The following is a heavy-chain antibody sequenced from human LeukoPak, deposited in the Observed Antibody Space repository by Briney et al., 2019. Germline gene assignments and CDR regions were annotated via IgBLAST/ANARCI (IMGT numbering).Heavy chain of an antibody. CDR2: IQSTTNGGTP. CDR1: GFTFINAW. CDR3: TSGVGTLDY. D-gene: IGHD1-14*01. J-gene: IGHJ4*02. V-gene: IGHV3-15*01. Sequence: GGSLRLSCAASGFTFINAWMTWVRQAPGKGLEWVGRIQSTTNGGTPDYATPVKGRFTISRDDSKNTLYLQINSLKTEDTAVYYCTSGVGTLDYWGQGALVTVSS.